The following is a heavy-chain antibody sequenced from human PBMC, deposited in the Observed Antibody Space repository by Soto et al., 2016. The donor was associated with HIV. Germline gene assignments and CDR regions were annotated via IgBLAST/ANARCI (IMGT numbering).Heavy chain of an antibody. CDR3: ARSYYDILTGYYLADWYFDL. Sequence: EVQLVESGGVVVQPGGSLRLSCAASGSTFDNYAMHWVRQAPGKGLEWVSLISWDGGNTYYADSVKGRFTISRDNSKNSLYLQMNSLRTEDTALYYCARSYYDILTGYYLADWYFDLWGRGTLVTVSS. CDR2: ISWDGGNT. V-gene: IGHV3-43D*04. CDR1: GSTFDNYA. J-gene: IGHJ2*01. D-gene: IGHD3-9*01.